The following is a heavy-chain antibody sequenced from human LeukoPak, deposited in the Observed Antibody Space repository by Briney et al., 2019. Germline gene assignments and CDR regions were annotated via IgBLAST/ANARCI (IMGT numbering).Heavy chain of an antibody. Sequence: GGSLRLSCAASGFTFSSYAMIWVRQAPGKGLEWVSAISGSGGSTYYADSVKGRFTISRDNSKNTLYLQMNSLRAEDTAVYYCAKMDDFWSGFSSWGQGTLVTVSS. D-gene: IGHD3-3*01. CDR2: ISGSGGST. V-gene: IGHV3-23*01. J-gene: IGHJ5*02. CDR1: GFTFSSYA. CDR3: AKMDDFWSGFSS.